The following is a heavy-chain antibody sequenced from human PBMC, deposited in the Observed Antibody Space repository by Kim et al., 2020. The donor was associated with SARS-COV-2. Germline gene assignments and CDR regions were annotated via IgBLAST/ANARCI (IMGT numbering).Heavy chain of an antibody. CDR1: GFTFSSYG. CDR3: ARDMEYSSGWYYFDY. CDR2: ISYDGSNK. D-gene: IGHD6-19*01. Sequence: GGSLRLSCAASGFTFSSYGMHWVRQAPGKGLEWVAVISYDGSNKYYADSVKGRFTISRDNSKNTLYLQMNSLRAEDTAVYYCARDMEYSSGWYYFDYWG. J-gene: IGHJ4*01. V-gene: IGHV3-33*05.